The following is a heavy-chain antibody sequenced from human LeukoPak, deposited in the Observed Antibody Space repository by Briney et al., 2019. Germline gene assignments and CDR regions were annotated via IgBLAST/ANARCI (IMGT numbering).Heavy chain of an antibody. Sequence: PSETLSLTCAVSGGSISSGGYSWSWIRQPPGKGLEWIGYIYHSGSTYYNPSLKSRVTISVDRSKNQFSLKLSSVTAADTAVYYCARGRSSSSWSYRRGYSDYWGQGTLVTVSS. CDR3: ARGRSSSSWSYRRGYSDY. CDR1: GGSISSGGYS. V-gene: IGHV4-30-2*01. J-gene: IGHJ4*02. CDR2: IYHSGST. D-gene: IGHD6-13*01.